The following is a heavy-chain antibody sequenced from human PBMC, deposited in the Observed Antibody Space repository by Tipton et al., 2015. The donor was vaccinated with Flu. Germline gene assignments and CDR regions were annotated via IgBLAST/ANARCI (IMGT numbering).Heavy chain of an antibody. Sequence: PGLVKPSETLSLTCAVSDSSISSGYYWGWFRLPPGKGLEWIGTIYHSGSTYYSPSLKSRVTISIDTSKNQFSLKLSSVTAADTAVYYCARPSDTTMAHEDAFDIWGQGTMVTVSS. D-gene: IGHD5-18*01. CDR3: ARPSDTTMAHEDAFDI. CDR1: DSSISSGYY. J-gene: IGHJ3*02. V-gene: IGHV4-38-2*01. CDR2: IYHSGST.